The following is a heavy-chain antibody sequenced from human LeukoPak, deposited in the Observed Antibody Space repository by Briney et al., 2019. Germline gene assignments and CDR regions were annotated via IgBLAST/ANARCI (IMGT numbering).Heavy chain of an antibody. V-gene: IGHV1-3*01. D-gene: IGHD3-22*01. J-gene: IGHJ4*02. CDR2: INAGNGNT. CDR1: GYIFTSYS. Sequence: ASVKVSCKASGYIFTSYSMHWVRQAPGQRLEWMGWINAGNGNTKYTQKLQGRVTITRHTSANAAYMDLSSLRSEDTAVYYCARSPSGYYTGYFDYWGQGTLVTVSS. CDR3: ARSPSGYYTGYFDY.